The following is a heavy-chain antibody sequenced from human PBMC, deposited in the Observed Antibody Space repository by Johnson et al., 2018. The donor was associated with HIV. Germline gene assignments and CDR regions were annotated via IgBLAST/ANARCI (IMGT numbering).Heavy chain of an antibody. J-gene: IGHJ3*02. CDR1: GFTFSSYG. CDR3: ARDDSSGWYGLGAFDI. Sequence: QEQLVESGGGVVQPGRSLRLSCAASGFTFSSYGMHWVRQAPGKVLEWVAVISYDGSNKYYADSVKGRFTISRDNSKNTLYLQMNSLRAEDTAVYYCARDDSSGWYGLGAFDIWGQGTMVTVSS. CDR2: ISYDGSNK. D-gene: IGHD6-19*01. V-gene: IGHV3-30*19.